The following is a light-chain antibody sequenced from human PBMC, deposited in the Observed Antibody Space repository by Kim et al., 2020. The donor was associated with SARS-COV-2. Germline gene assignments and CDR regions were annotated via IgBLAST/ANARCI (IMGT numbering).Light chain of an antibody. Sequence: SYELTQPPSVSVAPGKSARITCGGNNIGSRSVHWYQQKPGQAPVLVIYCDSDRPTGIPERVFGSNSGNTATLSISRVAAEDEADYYCQGWDSSSDHWVFGGGTKLTVL. V-gene: IGLV3-21*04. J-gene: IGLJ3*02. CDR2: CDS. CDR3: QGWDSSSDHWV. CDR1: NIGSRS.